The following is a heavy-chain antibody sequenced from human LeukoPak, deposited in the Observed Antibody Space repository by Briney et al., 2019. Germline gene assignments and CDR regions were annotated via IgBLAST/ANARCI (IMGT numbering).Heavy chain of an antibody. J-gene: IGHJ5*01. CDR2: IAYDGDTK. Sequence: MPGGSLRLSCEASRFVFTNYYMSWVRQAPGKGLDWIATIAYDGDTKYYADSAEGRFTISRDNAKNSLSLQMISLRAEDTAVYFCARAGTYDGYKVLDSWGQGTLVTVSS. V-gene: IGHV3-11*01. CDR1: RFVFTNYY. D-gene: IGHD5-24*01. CDR3: ARAGTYDGYKVLDS.